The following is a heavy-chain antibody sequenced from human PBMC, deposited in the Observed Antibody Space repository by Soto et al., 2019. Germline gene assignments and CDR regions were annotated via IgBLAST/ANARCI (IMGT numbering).Heavy chain of an antibody. Sequence: PSETLSLTCAVSGGSISSSNWWSWVRQPPGKGLEWIGEIYHSGSTNYNPSLKSRVTISVDKSKNQFSLKLSSVTAADTAVYYCARKQLVLDYYYYGMDVWGQGTTVTVSS. CDR1: GGSISSSNW. J-gene: IGHJ6*02. V-gene: IGHV4-4*02. CDR2: IYHSGST. D-gene: IGHD6-13*01. CDR3: ARKQLVLDYYYYGMDV.